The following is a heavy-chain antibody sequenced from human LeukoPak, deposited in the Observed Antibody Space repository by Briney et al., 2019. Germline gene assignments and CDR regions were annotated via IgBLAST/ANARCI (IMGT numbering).Heavy chain of an antibody. CDR2: IYYSGST. D-gene: IGHD6-19*01. V-gene: IGHV4-59*01. J-gene: IGHJ3*02. CDR3: ARAGSGSGWYDAFDI. CDR1: GGSISSYY. Sequence: SETLSLTCTVSGGSISSYYWSWIRQPPGKGLEWIGYIYYSGSTNYNPSLKSRVTISVDTSKNQFSLKLSSVTAADTAVYYCARAGSGSGWYDAFDIWGQGTMVTVSS.